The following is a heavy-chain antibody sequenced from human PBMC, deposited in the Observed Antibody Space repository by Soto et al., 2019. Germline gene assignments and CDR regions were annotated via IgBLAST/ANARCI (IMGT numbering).Heavy chain of an antibody. Sequence: EVQLLESGGALVQPGGSLRLSCAASGFTFSNHAMNWVRQAPGKGLEWVSTISDSGSTYYADSVKGRFTISRDNSKNTLYLQMNSLRAEDTAVYCTSTSCLYFFDHWGQGTLAIVSS. J-gene: IGHJ4*02. V-gene: IGHV3-23*01. CDR2: ISDSGST. CDR1: GFTFSNHA. CDR3: STSCLYFFDH. D-gene: IGHD2-2*01.